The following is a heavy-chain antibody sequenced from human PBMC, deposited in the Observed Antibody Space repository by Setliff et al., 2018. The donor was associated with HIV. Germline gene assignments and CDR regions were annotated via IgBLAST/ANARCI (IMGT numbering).Heavy chain of an antibody. CDR3: ARVRSWYDSSGYSDY. J-gene: IGHJ4*02. D-gene: IGHD3-22*01. V-gene: IGHV1-18*01. CDR2: ISAHNGKT. CDR1: GYTFTNYG. Sequence: ASVKVSCKASGYTFTNYGISWVRQAPGQGLEWMGWISAHNGKTNNAQKLQGRVTMTTDTSTSTAYMELRILRSDDTAVYYCARVRSWYDSSGYSDYWGQGSLVTVSS.